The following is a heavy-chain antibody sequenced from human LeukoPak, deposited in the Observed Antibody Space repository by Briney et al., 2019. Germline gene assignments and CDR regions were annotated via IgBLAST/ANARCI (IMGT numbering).Heavy chain of an antibody. CDR3: TKDYYYGSGSYTDY. J-gene: IGHJ4*02. D-gene: IGHD3-10*01. CDR2: ISNDGNKK. V-gene: IGHV3-30*18. Sequence: GGSLRLSCAASGFTFTSYGMHWVRQAPGKGLEWVAAISNDGNKKYYSDSVKGRFTISRDNSKTTLYLQMNSLRVEDTAVYYRTKDYYYGSGSYTDYWGQGTLVTVSS. CDR1: GFTFTSYG.